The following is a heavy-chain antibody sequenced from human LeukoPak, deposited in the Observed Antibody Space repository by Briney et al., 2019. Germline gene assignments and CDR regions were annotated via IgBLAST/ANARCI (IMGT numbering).Heavy chain of an antibody. D-gene: IGHD3-16*01. J-gene: IGHJ2*01. Sequence: SETLSLTCAVYGGSFSGYYWGWIRQPPGKGLEWIGNIYYSESTYYNPSLKSRVTISLDTSKNQFSLKLSSVTAADTAVYYCARRGGDRKGYPPPRSGWYFDLWGRGTLVTVSS. V-gene: IGHV4-34*01. CDR3: ARRGGDRKGYPPPRSGWYFDL. CDR2: IYYSEST. CDR1: GGSFSGYY.